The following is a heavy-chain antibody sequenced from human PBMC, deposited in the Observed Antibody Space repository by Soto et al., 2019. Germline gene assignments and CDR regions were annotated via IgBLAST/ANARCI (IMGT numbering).Heavy chain of an antibody. CDR2: CDAEDGET. Sequence: AGLKVSCRVSGYTLTQLSMHLVRRAPGKGLEWMGGCDAEDGETVYGQKFQGSVTMTGDTSISTAYMELSRLRSDDTAVYYCARHVLGAFDIWGQGTMVTVS. V-gene: IGHV1-24*01. J-gene: IGHJ3*02. CDR1: GYTLTQLS. D-gene: IGHD2-8*02. CDR3: ARHVLGAFDI.